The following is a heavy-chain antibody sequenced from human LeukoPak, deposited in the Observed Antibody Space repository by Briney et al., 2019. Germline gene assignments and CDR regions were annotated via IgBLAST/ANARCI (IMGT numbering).Heavy chain of an antibody. CDR1: GFTFSSYG. CDR2: IRYDGSNK. Sequence: PGGSLRLSCAASGFTFSSYGMHWVRQAPGKGLEWVAFIRYDGSNKYYADSVKGRFTISRDNSKNTLYLQMNSLRAEDAAVYFCAKAPVTSCRGAYCYPFDSWGRGTLVTVSS. D-gene: IGHD2-21*01. CDR3: AKAPVTSCRGAYCYPFDS. J-gene: IGHJ4*02. V-gene: IGHV3-30*02.